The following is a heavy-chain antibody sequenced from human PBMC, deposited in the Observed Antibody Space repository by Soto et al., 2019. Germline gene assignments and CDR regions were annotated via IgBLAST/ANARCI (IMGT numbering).Heavy chain of an antibody. J-gene: IGHJ5*02. CDR3: ARQNNYGSGWFDP. D-gene: IGHD3-10*01. CDR2: IIPIFGTA. V-gene: IGHV1-69*12. CDR1: GGTFSSYA. Sequence: QVQLVQSGAEVKKPGSSVKVSCKASGGTFSSYAISWVRQAPGQGLEWMGGIIPIFGTANYAQKFQGRVTITEEESTRRASMELSSLRSEDTAVYYCARQNNYGSGWFDPWGQGTLVNVSS.